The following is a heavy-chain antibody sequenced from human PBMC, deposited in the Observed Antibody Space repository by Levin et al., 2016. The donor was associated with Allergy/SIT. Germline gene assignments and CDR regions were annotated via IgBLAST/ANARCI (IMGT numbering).Heavy chain of an antibody. D-gene: IGHD2/OR15-2a*01. CDR3: ARDSMSNEVGDPNYFDP. CDR2: IYASGSS. Sequence: SETLSLTCTVSGGSISSGSYYWSWIRQPAGMGLEWIGRIYASGSSNYNPSLKSRVTISLDASKNQFSLRLSSVTAADTAVYYCARDSMSNEVGDPNYFDPWGQGTLVTVSS. V-gene: IGHV4-61*02. CDR1: GGSISSGSYY. J-gene: IGHJ5*02.